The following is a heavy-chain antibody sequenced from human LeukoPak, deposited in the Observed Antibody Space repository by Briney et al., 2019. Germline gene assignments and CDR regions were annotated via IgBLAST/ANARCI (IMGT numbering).Heavy chain of an antibody. V-gene: IGHV5-51*01. CDR1: GYNFTSYW. J-gene: IGHJ4*02. Sequence: GGSLEISCKGSGYNFTSYWIGWGRQVPGKGLEWMGIIYPGDSDTRYSPSFQGQVTISADKSISTAYLQWSSLKASDTAMYYCASMLVRGYYFDYWGQGTLVTVSS. CDR3: ASMLVRGYYFDY. D-gene: IGHD3-10*01. CDR2: IYPGDSDT.